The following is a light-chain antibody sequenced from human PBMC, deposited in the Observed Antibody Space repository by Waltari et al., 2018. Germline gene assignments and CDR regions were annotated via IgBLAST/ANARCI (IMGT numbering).Light chain of an antibody. J-gene: IGLJ1*01. CDR1: SSDVGGFNY. CDR3: SSFTSSSVYV. CDR2: EVS. V-gene: IGLV2-14*01. Sequence: QSALTQPDSASGSPGQSITISCTGTSSDVGGFNYVPWYQQYPGKAPKLMIFEVSNLPSGVSNRFSGSKSGNTASLTISGLQAEDEADYYCSSFTSSSVYVFGTGTKVTVL.